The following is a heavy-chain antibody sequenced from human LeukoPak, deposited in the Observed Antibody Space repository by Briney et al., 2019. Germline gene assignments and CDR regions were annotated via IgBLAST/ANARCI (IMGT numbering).Heavy chain of an antibody. CDR2: ISSRSSYI. CDR3: ARDRLTGSYYGREFDY. CDR1: GFTFSSYS. J-gene: IGHJ4*02. Sequence: PGGSLRLSCAASGFTFSSYSMNWVRQAPGKGLEWVSSISSRSSYIYYADSVKGQFTISRDNAKNSLYLQMNSLRAEDTAVYHCARDRLTGSYYGREFDYWGQGTLVTVSS. V-gene: IGHV3-21*01. D-gene: IGHD1-26*01.